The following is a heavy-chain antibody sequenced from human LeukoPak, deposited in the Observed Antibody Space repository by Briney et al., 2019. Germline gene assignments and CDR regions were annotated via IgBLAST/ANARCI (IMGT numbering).Heavy chain of an antibody. V-gene: IGHV3-7*01. D-gene: IGHD2-2*01. J-gene: IGHJ4*02. CDR2: IKQGGSEK. Sequence: SGGSPRLSCAASGFTFSSYWMSWVRQAPGKGLEWVANIKQGGSEKYYVDSVKGRFTISRDNAKNSLYLQMNSLRAEDTAVYYCARVPMRYCSSTSCPPLFDYWGQGTLVTVSS. CDR1: GFTFSSYW. CDR3: ARVPMRYCSSTSCPPLFDY.